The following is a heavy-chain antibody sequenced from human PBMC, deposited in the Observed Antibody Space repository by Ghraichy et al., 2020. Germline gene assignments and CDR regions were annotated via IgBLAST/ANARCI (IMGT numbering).Heavy chain of an antibody. CDR3: ARDQCSGGSCYLFDP. CDR2: INPSGGST. CDR1: GYTFTSSY. Sequence: ASVKVSCQASGYTFTSSYLHWVRQAPGQGLEWMGIINPSGGSTSYAQKFQGRVTMTRDTSTSTVYMELSSLRSEDTAVYYCARDQCSGGSCYLFDPWGQGTLVTVSS. J-gene: IGHJ5*02. V-gene: IGHV1-46*01. D-gene: IGHD2-15*01.